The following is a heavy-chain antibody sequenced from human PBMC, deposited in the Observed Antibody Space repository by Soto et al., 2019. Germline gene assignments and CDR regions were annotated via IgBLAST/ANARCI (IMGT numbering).Heavy chain of an antibody. D-gene: IGHD3-10*01. CDR3: ARRYGLRFDF. CDR1: GGSISSSSYS. CDR2: FYYSGST. Sequence: SETLSLTCTVSGGSISSSSYSWGWIRQPPGKGPEWIGTFYYSGSTYYNPSLKSRVTISVDTSKNQFSLKLSSVTAADTAVYYCARRYGLRFDFWGQGTLVTV. J-gene: IGHJ4*02. V-gene: IGHV4-39*01.